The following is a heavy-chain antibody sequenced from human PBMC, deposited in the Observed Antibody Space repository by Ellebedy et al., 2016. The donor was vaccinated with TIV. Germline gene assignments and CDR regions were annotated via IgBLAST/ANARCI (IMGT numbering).Heavy chain of an antibody. V-gene: IGHV4-59*01. J-gene: IGHJ4*02. CDR2: IYYSGST. Sequence: GSLRLSXTVSGGSISSYYWSWIRQPPGKGLEWIGYIYYSGSTNYNPSLKSRVTISVDTSKNQFSLKLSSVTAADTAVYYCARFVEMATIPYFDYWGQGTLVTVSS. CDR3: ARFVEMATIPYFDY. D-gene: IGHD5-24*01. CDR1: GGSISSYY.